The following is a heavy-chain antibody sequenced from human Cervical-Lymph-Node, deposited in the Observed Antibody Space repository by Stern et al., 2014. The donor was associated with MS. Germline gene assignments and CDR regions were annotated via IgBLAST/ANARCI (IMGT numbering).Heavy chain of an antibody. Sequence: EVQLVESGAEVKKPGESLKISCKLSGYSFTIYYIALVRQMPGQGLEWMGVIYPYDSDTAYSPSCQGQVTISADKSITTAYLQWSSLRASDTAMYYCARHVQGFDYWGQGTLVTVSS. CDR2: IYPYDSDT. J-gene: IGHJ4*02. CDR3: ARHVQGFDY. CDR1: GYSFTIYY. V-gene: IGHV5-51*01.